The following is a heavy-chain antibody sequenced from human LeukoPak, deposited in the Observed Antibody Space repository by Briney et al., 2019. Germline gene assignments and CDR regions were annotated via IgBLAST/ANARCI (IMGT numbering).Heavy chain of an antibody. Sequence: SETLSLTCTVSGGSISSYYWSWIRQPPGKGLEWIGYIYDSGSTNYNPSLESRVTISVDPSKHQLSLKLSSVTAADTAVYYCARQVTAIRVYYFDYWGQGTLVTVSS. CDR1: GGSISSYY. CDR2: IYDSGST. D-gene: IGHD2-21*02. CDR3: ARQVTAIRVYYFDY. J-gene: IGHJ4*02. V-gene: IGHV4-59*08.